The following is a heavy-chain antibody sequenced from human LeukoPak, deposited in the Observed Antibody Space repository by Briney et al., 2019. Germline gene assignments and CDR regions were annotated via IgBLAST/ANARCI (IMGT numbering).Heavy chain of an antibody. J-gene: IGHJ4*02. CDR1: GFTFSNAW. Sequence: GGSLRLSCAASGFTFSNAWMSWVRQAPGKGLEWVGRIKSKTDGGTTDYAAPVKARFTISRDDSKNTLYLQMTSLKTEDTAVYYCTTDRRVYSYGLDYWGQGTLVTVSS. CDR2: IKSKTDGGTT. V-gene: IGHV3-15*01. D-gene: IGHD5-18*01. CDR3: TTDRRVYSYGLDY.